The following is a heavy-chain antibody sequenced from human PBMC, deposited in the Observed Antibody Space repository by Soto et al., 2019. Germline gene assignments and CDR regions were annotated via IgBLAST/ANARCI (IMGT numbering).Heavy chain of an antibody. CDR1: GGTFDTYA. V-gene: IGHV1-69*06. D-gene: IGHD3-16*01. CDR3: VRGGGEMANPPPYLY. CDR2: VIPMFLKP. Sequence: WASVKVSCKASGGTFDTYAISWVRQAPGQGLEWMGGVIPMFLKPNYAQKFKGRVTITAVKSTNTVYMEMISLMSEDTAVYYCVRGGGEMANPPPYLYWGQGTQVTVSS. J-gene: IGHJ4*02.